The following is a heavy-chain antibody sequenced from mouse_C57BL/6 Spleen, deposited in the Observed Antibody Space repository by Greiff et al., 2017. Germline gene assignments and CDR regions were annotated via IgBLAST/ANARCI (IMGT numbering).Heavy chain of an antibody. D-gene: IGHD1-1*01. J-gene: IGHJ3*01. CDR1: GFTFSSYA. Sequence: EVKVVESGGGLVKPGGSLTLSCAASGFTFSSYAMSWVRQTPEKRLEWVATISDGGSYTYYPDNVKGRFTISRDNAKNNLYLQMSHLKSEDTAMYYCARDYGRSAYWGQGTLVTVSA. CDR2: ISDGGSYT. V-gene: IGHV5-4*01. CDR3: ARDYGRSAY.